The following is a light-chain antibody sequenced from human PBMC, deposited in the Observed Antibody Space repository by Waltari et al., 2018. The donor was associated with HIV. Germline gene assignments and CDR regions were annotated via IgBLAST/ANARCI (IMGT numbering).Light chain of an antibody. V-gene: IGKV1-9*01. CDR2: SAS. CDR3: QQYDTYPLT. Sequence: DIQLTQSPSFLSASIGARVTITCRAAQGIGSSLAWYQAKPGRAPKLLVYSASILQAGVPLRFGDSGSGTEFTLTVSSLQPEDFAAYYCQQYDTYPLTFGGGTKVEIK. CDR1: QGIGSS. J-gene: IGKJ4*01.